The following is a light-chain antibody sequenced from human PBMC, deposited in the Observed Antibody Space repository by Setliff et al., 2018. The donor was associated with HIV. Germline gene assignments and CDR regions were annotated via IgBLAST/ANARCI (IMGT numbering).Light chain of an antibody. CDR1: GRDIGGYNY. V-gene: IGLV2-14*03. CDR2: GVT. Sequence: QPASVSGSPGQSITISCIGTGRDIGGYNYVSWYQQHPGKAPKLIIYGVTKRSSGVSNRFSGSKSGITASLTISGLQPEDESDYYCSSYTASSTLVFGGGTKVTVL. J-gene: IGLJ3*02. CDR3: SSYTASSTLV.